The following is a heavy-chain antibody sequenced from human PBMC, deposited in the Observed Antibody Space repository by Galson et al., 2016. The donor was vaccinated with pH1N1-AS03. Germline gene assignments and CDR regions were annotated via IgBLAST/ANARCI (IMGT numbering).Heavy chain of an antibody. Sequence: LSLTCTVSGGSVNGYYWTWIRQPPGKGLEWIGQIFYIGVTLYTPSLRGRVTMSVDTSKNQLSLRLSSVTAADTAVYYCGRHLRSSYSMDVWGQGTTVTVSS. J-gene: IGHJ6*02. D-gene: IGHD2-15*01. V-gene: IGHV4-59*08. CDR2: IFYIGVT. CDR1: GGSVNGYY. CDR3: GRHLRSSYSMDV.